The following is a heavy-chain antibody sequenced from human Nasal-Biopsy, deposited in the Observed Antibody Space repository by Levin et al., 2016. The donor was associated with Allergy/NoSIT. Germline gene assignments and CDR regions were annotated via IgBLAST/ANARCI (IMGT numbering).Heavy chain of an antibody. CDR3: VRQNTQFCTRTNCYPS. CDR1: GFEFSSYA. CDR2: INTSGGST. V-gene: IGHV3-23*01. Sequence: GGSLRLSCAASGFEFSSYAMNWVRQAPGKGLEWVSGINTSGGSTYYADSVRGRFTISRDNSKSTVFLQMNSLRADDAAVYYCVRQNTQFCTRTNCYPSWGQGILVTVSS. D-gene: IGHD2-2*01. J-gene: IGHJ4*02.